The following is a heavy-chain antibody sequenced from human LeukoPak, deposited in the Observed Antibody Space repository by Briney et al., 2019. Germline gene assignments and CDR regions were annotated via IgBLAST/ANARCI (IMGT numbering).Heavy chain of an antibody. CDR1: GFTFDGYG. D-gene: IGHD2-15*01. CDR3: ARASGRGHNDAFDI. Sequence: GGSLRLSCAASGFTFDGYGMSWVRQAPGKGLEWVSGINWSGGSTVYADSVKGRFTISRDNAKNSLYLQMNSLRAEDTALYYCARASGRGHNDAFDIWGQGTMVTVSS. CDR2: INWSGGST. V-gene: IGHV3-20*04. J-gene: IGHJ3*02.